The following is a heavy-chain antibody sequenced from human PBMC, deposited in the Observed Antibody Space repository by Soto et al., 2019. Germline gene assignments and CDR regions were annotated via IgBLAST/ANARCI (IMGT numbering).Heavy chain of an antibody. V-gene: IGHV4-39*01. D-gene: IGHD3-3*02. CDR2: MFYGVGT. CDR3: ARLPSRHLVDY. CDR1: GSSINSSGYY. Sequence: SETLSLTCTVSGSSINSSGYYWGWIRQPPGKGLEWIGSMFYGVGTYYNPSLKSRVTVSVDTSKNQFSLNLRSVTAADAAVYYCARLPSRHLVDYWGQGTLVTVSS. J-gene: IGHJ4*02.